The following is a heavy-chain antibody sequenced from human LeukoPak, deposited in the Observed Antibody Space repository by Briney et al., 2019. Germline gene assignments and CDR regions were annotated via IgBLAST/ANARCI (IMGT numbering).Heavy chain of an antibody. V-gene: IGHV4-61*02. Sequence: SETLSLTCTVSGGSISSGSYYWSWIRQPAGKGLEWIGRIYTSGSTNHNPSLKSRVTISVDTSKNQFSLKLSSVTAADTAVYYCARFVWDRGDYSNYGQFDYWGQGTLVTVSS. CDR1: GGSISSGSYY. CDR2: IYTSGST. J-gene: IGHJ4*02. CDR3: ARFVWDRGDYSNYGQFDY. D-gene: IGHD4-11*01.